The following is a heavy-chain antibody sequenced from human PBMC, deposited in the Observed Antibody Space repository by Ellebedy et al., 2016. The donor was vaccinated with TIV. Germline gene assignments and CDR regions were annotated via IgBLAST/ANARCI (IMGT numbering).Heavy chain of an antibody. J-gene: IGHJ4*02. CDR3: ARASYSIGYYGIDY. Sequence: MPSETLSLTCSVSGVSISSYYWSWIRQIPEKGLEWIGYIYYNGRASYNPSLKSRATMSIDTSKNQVSLNLSSVTVADTAVYYCARASYSIGYYGIDYWGPGNLVTVSS. D-gene: IGHD6-19*01. CDR1: GVSISSYY. CDR2: IYYNGRA. V-gene: IGHV4-59*01.